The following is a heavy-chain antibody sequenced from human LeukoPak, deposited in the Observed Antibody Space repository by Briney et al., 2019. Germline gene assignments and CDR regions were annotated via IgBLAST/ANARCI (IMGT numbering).Heavy chain of an antibody. J-gene: IGHJ4*02. V-gene: IGHV1-69*13. Sequence: GASVKVSCKASGGTFSSYAISWVRQAPGQGLEWMGGIIPVFGTSNYAQKFHGRVTITADESTRTAYMELSSLRFEDTAVYFCTRSVRNGHFDYWGQGTLVTVSS. CDR3: TRSVRNGHFDY. D-gene: IGHD2-8*01. CDR1: GGTFSSYA. CDR2: IIPVFGTS.